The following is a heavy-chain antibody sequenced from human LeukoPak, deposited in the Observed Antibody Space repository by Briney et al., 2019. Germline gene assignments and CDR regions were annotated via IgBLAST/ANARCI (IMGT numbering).Heavy chain of an antibody. J-gene: IGHJ6*03. V-gene: IGHV4-59*11. CDR1: GGSISSHY. CDR2: IYYNGST. D-gene: IGHD2-2*01. CDR3: AGGYCSSTSCPGWGVYYYYMDV. Sequence: PSETLSLTCTVSGGSISSHYWSWIRQPPGKGLEWLGHIYYNGSTNYNPSLKSRVHISVDTSKDQFSLNLSSVTAADTAVYYWAGGYCSSTSCPGWGVYYYYMDVWGKGTTVTVSS.